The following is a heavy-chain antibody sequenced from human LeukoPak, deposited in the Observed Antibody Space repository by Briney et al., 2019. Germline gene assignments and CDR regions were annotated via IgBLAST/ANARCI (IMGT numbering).Heavy chain of an antibody. J-gene: IGHJ4*02. D-gene: IGHD3-9*01. CDR3: AKWGDYDVLTGYYDSDY. CDR2: ISGSGGST. Sequence: GGSLRLSCAASGFTFSSYAMSWVRQAPGKGLEWVSTISGSGGSTYYADSVKGRFTISRDNSKNTLYLQMNSLRAEDTAVYYCAKWGDYDVLTGYYDSDYWGQGTLVTVSS. CDR1: GFTFSSYA. V-gene: IGHV3-23*01.